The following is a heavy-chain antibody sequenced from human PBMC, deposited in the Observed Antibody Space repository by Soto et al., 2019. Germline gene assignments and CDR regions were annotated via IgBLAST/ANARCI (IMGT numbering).Heavy chain of an antibody. Sequence: SVKVSCKASGGTFSSYAISWVRQAPGQGLEGMGGIIPIFGTANYAQKFQGRVTITADESTSTAYMELSSLRSEDTAVYYCARATIGYSSSWYYWGQGTLVTVSS. V-gene: IGHV1-69*13. J-gene: IGHJ4*02. CDR3: ARATIGYSSSWYY. D-gene: IGHD6-13*01. CDR2: IIPIFGTA. CDR1: GGTFSSYA.